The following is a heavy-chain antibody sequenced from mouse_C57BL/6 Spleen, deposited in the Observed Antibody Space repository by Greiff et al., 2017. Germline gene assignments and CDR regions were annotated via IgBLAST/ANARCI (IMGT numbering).Heavy chain of an antibody. CDR1: GYTFTSYW. J-gene: IGHJ4*01. Sequence: VQLQQPGAELVKPGASVKLSCKASGYTFTSYWMHWVKQRPGQGLEWIGMIHPNSGSTNYNEKFKSKATLTVDKSSSTAYMQLSSLTSEDSAVYYCARCDYDYYYAMDYWGQGTSVTVSS. D-gene: IGHD2-4*01. CDR2: IHPNSGST. V-gene: IGHV1-64*01. CDR3: ARCDYDYYYAMDY.